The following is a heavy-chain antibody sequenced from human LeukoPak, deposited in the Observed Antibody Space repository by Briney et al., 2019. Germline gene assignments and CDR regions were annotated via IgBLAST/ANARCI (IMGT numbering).Heavy chain of an antibody. D-gene: IGHD4-17*01. CDR2: IKQDGSEK. CDR3: ARETLFYGDYDY. CDR1: GFTFNTYW. J-gene: IGHJ4*02. Sequence: GGSLRLSCAASGFTFNTYWMSWVRQAPGKGLEWVANIKQDGSEKYYVDSVKGRFTISRDNAKNSLYLQMDSLRAEDTAVYYCARETLFYGDYDYWGQGTLVTVSS. V-gene: IGHV3-7*01.